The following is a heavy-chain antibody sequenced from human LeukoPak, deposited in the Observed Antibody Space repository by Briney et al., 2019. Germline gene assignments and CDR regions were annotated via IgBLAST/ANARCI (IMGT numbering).Heavy chain of an antibody. V-gene: IGHV4-39*01. J-gene: IGHJ6*03. CDR1: GDSISSNSYY. CDR3: ARLSPYYYYMDV. Sequence: SETLSLTCTVSGDSISSNSYYWGWIRQPPGKGLEWIGSIYYSGSTYYNPSLKSRVTISVDTSKNQFSLKLSSVTAADTAVYYCARLSPYYYYMDVWGKGTTVTISS. CDR2: IYYSGST.